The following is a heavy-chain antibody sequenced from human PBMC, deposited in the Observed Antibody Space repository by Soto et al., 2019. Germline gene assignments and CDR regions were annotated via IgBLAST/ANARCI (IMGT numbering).Heavy chain of an antibody. D-gene: IGHD3-10*01. CDR2: ISSSGSTI. Sequence: GGSLRLSCAASGFTFSSYEMNWVRQAPGKGLEWVSYISSSGSTIYYADSVKGRFTISRDNAKNSLYLQMNSLRAEDTAVYYCARDRGDWYYYYYGMDVWGQGTTVTVSS. CDR1: GFTFSSYE. CDR3: ARDRGDWYYYYYGMDV. V-gene: IGHV3-48*03. J-gene: IGHJ6*02.